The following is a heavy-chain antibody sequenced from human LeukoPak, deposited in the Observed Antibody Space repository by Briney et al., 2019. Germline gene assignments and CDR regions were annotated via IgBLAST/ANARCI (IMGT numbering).Heavy chain of an antibody. J-gene: IGHJ6*03. Sequence: GGSLRLSCAASGFTFSSYWMSWVRQAPGKGLEWVANIKQDGSEKYYVDSVKGRFTISRDNAKNSLYLQMNSLRAEDTAVYYCARDGLWFGDRYYYMDVWGKGTTVTISS. CDR3: ARDGLWFGDRYYYMDV. D-gene: IGHD3-10*01. CDR2: IKQDGSEK. V-gene: IGHV3-7*01. CDR1: GFTFSSYW.